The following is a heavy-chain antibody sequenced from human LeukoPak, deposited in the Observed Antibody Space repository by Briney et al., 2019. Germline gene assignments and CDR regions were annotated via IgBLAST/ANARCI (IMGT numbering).Heavy chain of an antibody. Sequence: GGSLRLSCAASGFTFSSYWMHWVRQARGKGLVGVSRINSDGRRTSYADSVSGRLTISSENARNTLYLQMNSLRAEDTAVYYRARGSGYGDYVSYYYYGMDVWSQGTTVTVSS. CDR1: GFTFSSYW. J-gene: IGHJ6*02. CDR3: ARGSGYGDYVSYYYYGMDV. CDR2: INSDGRRT. D-gene: IGHD4-17*01. V-gene: IGHV3-74*01.